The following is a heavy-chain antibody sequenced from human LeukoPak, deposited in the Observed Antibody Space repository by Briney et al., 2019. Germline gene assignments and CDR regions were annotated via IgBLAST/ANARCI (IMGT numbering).Heavy chain of an antibody. CDR1: GFTFSSYW. CDR3: ARGIVVGRNWFDP. D-gene: IGHD2-2*01. Sequence: QTGRSLRLSCAASGFTFSSYWMHWVRQAPGKGLVWVSRINSDGSSTSYADSVKGRFTISRDNAKNTLYLQMNSLRAEDTAVYYCARGIVVGRNWFDPWGQGTLVTVSS. CDR2: INSDGSST. V-gene: IGHV3-74*01. J-gene: IGHJ5*02.